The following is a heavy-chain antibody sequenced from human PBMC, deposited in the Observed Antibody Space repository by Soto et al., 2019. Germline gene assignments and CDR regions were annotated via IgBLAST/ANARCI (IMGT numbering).Heavy chain of an antibody. CDR3: ARSIVVVTALDY. CDR2: ISPYNGNT. Sequence: ASVKVSCKASGYTFTTYGVSWVRQAPGQGLEWMGWISPYNGNTTYAQKFQGRVTITRDTSASTAYMELSSLRSEDTAVYYCARSIVVVTALDYWGQGTLVTVSS. J-gene: IGHJ4*02. CDR1: GYTFTTYG. V-gene: IGHV1-18*01. D-gene: IGHD2-21*02.